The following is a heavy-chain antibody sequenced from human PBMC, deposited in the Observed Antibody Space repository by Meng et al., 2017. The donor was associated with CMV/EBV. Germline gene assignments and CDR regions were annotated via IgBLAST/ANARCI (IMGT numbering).Heavy chain of an antibody. J-gene: IGHJ4*02. V-gene: IGHV3-15*01. CDR3: TPVTGVGALV. Sequence: SCEASGFRFQNAWLSWVRQAPGKGLEWLGRITGTNDGATTDYSAPVKGRFSISRADSEKMMFLQMNSLQIDDTAMYFCTPVTGVGALVGGQGTLVTVSS. CDR2: ITGTNDGATT. CDR1: GFRFQNAW. D-gene: IGHD7-27*01.